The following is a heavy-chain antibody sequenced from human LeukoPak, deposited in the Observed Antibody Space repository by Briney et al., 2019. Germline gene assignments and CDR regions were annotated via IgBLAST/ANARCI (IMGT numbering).Heavy chain of an antibody. CDR1: GYTFTSYD. D-gene: IGHD3-10*01. V-gene: IGHV1-8*01. Sequence: ASVKVSCKASGYTFTSYDINWVRQATGQGLEWMGWMNPNSGNTGYAQKFQGRVTMTTDTSTSTAYMELRSLRSDDTAVYYCARDFLELGPLNYYYYGMDVWGQGTTVTVSS. CDR3: ARDFLELGPLNYYYYGMDV. J-gene: IGHJ6*02. CDR2: MNPNSGNT.